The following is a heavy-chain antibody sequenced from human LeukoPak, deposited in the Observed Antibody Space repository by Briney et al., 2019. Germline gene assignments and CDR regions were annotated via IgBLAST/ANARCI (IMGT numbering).Heavy chain of an antibody. J-gene: IGHJ5*02. Sequence: SETLSLTCTVSGGSTSSYFWTWIRQPPGKGLEWIGYIYYSGSTNYNTSLKSRVTISVDTSKNQFSLKLNSVTAADTAVYYCARLAGIYTPLDPWGQGTLVTVSS. D-gene: IGHD1-14*01. CDR2: IYYSGST. CDR1: GGSTSSYF. CDR3: ARLAGIYTPLDP. V-gene: IGHV4-59*03.